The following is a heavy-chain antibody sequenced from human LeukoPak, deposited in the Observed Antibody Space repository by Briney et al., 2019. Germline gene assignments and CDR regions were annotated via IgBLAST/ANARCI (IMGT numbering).Heavy chain of an antibody. CDR2: ITSSGDTT. J-gene: IGHJ4*02. CDR1: GVTFSTYS. D-gene: IGHD3-22*01. CDR3: AKRGVVIRVILVGFHKEAYYFDS. Sequence: PAGSLTLSRAASGVTFSTYSLTWVRQAPGKGLEWLSYITSSGDTTSYADSVKGRFTSSRDYAKNSLYLQMNSLRAEDTAVYFCAKRGVVIRVILVGFHKEAYYFDSWGQGALVTVSS. V-gene: IGHV3-48*04.